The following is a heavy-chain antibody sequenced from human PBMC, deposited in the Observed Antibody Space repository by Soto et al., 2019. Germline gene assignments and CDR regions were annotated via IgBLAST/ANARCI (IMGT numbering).Heavy chain of an antibody. J-gene: IGHJ5*02. CDR3: ATRPTVTTRGWFDP. CDR1: GGSFSGYY. D-gene: IGHD4-17*01. V-gene: IGHV4-34*01. Sequence: QVQLQQWGAGLLKPSETLSLTCAVYGGSFSGYYWSWIRQPPGKGLEWIGEINHSGSTNYNPSLTSRVTISVDTSKNQFSLKLSSVTAADTAVYYCATRPTVTTRGWFDPWGQGTLVTVSS. CDR2: INHSGST.